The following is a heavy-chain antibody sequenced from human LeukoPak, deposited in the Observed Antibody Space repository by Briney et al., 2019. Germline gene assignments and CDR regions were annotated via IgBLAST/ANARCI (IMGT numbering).Heavy chain of an antibody. CDR1: GFTFSSYE. Sequence: PGGSLRLSCAASGFTFSSYEMNWVRQAPGKGLEWVSYISSSGSTIYYADSVKGRFTISRDNAKNSLYLQMNSLRAEDTAMYYCARGGVVAATRPIDYWGQGTLVTVSS. V-gene: IGHV3-48*03. J-gene: IGHJ4*02. D-gene: IGHD2-15*01. CDR2: ISSSGSTI. CDR3: ARGGVVAATRPIDY.